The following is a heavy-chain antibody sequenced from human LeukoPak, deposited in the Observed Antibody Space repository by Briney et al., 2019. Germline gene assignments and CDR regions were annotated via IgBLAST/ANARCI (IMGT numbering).Heavy chain of an antibody. CDR3: ARDNGPMPYD. CDR1: GLTVSGNY. D-gene: IGHD2-2*01. V-gene: IGHV3-66*01. J-gene: IGHJ4*02. Sequence: PGGSLRLSCVPSGLTVSGNYMSWVRQAPGKGLEWVSVIYGGGSTYYADSVKGRFTISRDNSKNTLYLQMNSLRAEDTAVYYCARDNGPMPYDWGQGTLVTVSS. CDR2: IYGGGST.